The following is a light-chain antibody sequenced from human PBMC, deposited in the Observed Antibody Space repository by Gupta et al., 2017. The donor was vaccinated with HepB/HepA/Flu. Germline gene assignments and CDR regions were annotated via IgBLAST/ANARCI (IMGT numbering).Light chain of an antibody. J-gene: IGKJ2*01. CDR1: QSVGNS. CDR3: QHRSYCLSV. CDR2: DAS. Sequence: EVVLTQSPATLSLSPGEGATLSCRASQSVGNSLAWYQHKPGQSPRLLIYDASTRDTGIPARFSGGGSGTDFTLTITSLQPEDFAVYYCQHRSYCLSVFGQGTKVDIK. V-gene: IGKV3-11*01.